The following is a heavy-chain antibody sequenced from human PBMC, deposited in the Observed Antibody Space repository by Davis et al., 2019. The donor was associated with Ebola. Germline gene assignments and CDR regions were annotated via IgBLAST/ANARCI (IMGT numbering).Heavy chain of an antibody. Sequence: GGSLRLSCAPSGFTFSSYSMNWVRQAPGKGLEWVSSISSSSSYIHYADSVKGRFTVSRDNAKNSLYLQMISLRAEDTAVYYCARDRSGSYFGDNYFDYWGQGTLVTVSS. CDR2: ISSSSSYI. J-gene: IGHJ4*02. D-gene: IGHD1-26*01. CDR3: ARDRSGSYFGDNYFDY. CDR1: GFTFSSYS. V-gene: IGHV3-21*06.